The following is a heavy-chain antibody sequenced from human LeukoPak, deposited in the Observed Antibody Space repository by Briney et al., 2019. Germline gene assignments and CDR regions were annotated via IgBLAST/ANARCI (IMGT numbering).Heavy chain of an antibody. CDR2: IYGGDAA. CDR1: GINVSSNY. J-gene: IGHJ4*02. CDR3: VTSTGQQFIPYDY. Sequence: PGGSLRLSCAASGINVSSNYMTWIRQAPGKGLEWVSLIYGGDAAYYAESVRVRFMISRDNLKNTLFLQMNSLRVEDTAVYYCVTSTGQQFIPYDYWGQGTHVTVSS. V-gene: IGHV3-66*02. D-gene: IGHD6-13*01.